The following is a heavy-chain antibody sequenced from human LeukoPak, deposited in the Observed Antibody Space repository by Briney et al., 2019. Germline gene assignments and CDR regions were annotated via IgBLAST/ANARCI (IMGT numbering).Heavy chain of an antibody. J-gene: IGHJ1*01. CDR3: ARDGQNDWYFQN. CDR1: GYSISSGYY. Sequence: SETLSLTCTVSGYSISSGYYWGWIRQPPGKGLERIGIIYHSGSTYYNPSLKSRVTISVDTSKNQLSLKLSSVTAADTAVYYCARDGQNDWYFQNWGQGTLVTVSS. V-gene: IGHV4-38-2*02. D-gene: IGHD1-1*01. CDR2: IYHSGST.